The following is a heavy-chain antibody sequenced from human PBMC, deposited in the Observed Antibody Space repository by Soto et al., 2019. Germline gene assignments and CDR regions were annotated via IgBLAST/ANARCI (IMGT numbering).Heavy chain of an antibody. CDR2: ITYDGLDKFK. CDR1: GFTFSRDA. Sequence: QVQLVESGGGVVQPGRSLRLSCAAAGFTFSRDAMHWVRQAPGKGLEWVAVITYDGLDKFKWYAESVEGLFTISRDKSKSMLNLEMNSLRLENTAGYYCVKDRGGCWTFDSWGQGTLVTVSS. D-gene: IGHD2-15*01. CDR3: VKDRGGCWTFDS. V-gene: IGHV3-30*04. J-gene: IGHJ4*02.